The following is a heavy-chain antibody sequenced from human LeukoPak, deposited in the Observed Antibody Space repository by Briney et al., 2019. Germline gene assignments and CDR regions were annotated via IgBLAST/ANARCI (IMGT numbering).Heavy chain of an antibody. V-gene: IGHV4-30-4*08. CDR2: IYHSGST. CDR3: AMDPYYYDSSGYYVDY. J-gene: IGHJ4*02. D-gene: IGHD3-22*01. CDR1: GGSISSGDYY. Sequence: SETLSLTCTVSGGSISSGDYYWSWIRQPPGKGLEWIGYIYHSGSTYYSPSLKSRVTISVDTSKNQFSLKLSSVTAADTAVYYCAMDPYYYDSSGYYVDYWGQGTLVTVSS.